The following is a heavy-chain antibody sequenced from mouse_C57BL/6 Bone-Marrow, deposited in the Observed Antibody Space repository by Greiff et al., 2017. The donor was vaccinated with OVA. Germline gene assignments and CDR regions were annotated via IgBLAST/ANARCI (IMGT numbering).Heavy chain of an antibody. D-gene: IGHD2-4*01. V-gene: IGHV7-1*01. Sequence: EVNVVASGGGLVQSGRSLRLSCATSGFTFSDFYMEWVRQAPGKGLEWIAASRNKANDYTTEYSASVKGRFIVSRDTSQSILYLQMNALRAEDTAIYYCARDAVVYDYEGAMDYWGQGTSVTVSS. J-gene: IGHJ4*01. CDR2: SRNKANDYTT. CDR3: ARDAVVYDYEGAMDY. CDR1: GFTFSDFY.